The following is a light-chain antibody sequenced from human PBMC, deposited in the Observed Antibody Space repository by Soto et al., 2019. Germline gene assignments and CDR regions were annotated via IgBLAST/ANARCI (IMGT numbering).Light chain of an antibody. Sequence: IVLTQSPGTLSLSPGERATLSCRASQSVSVNSLAWYQQKGGQAPRLLIYAASTRATGVPDRFSGSGSGTDFTLTISSLEPEDFAVYYCQHRNNRPFSFGPGTKVDIK. CDR3: QHRNNRPFS. CDR2: AAS. J-gene: IGKJ3*01. CDR1: QSVSVNS. V-gene: IGKV3D-20*02.